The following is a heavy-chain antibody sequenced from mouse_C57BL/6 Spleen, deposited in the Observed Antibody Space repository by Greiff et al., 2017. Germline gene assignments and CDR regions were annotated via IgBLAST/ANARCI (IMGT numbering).Heavy chain of an antibody. V-gene: IGHV1-81*01. Sequence: VQLVESGAELARPGASVKLSCKASGYTFTSSGLSWVKQSTGQGLEWIGEIYPRSGNTYYNEKFKGKATMTADKSSSTAYMELRSLTSEDSAVYFWAILGYDYDDEADYYAMDYWGQGTSVTVSS. D-gene: IGHD2-4*01. CDR3: AILGYDYDDEADYYAMDY. CDR2: IYPRSGNT. J-gene: IGHJ4*01. CDR1: GYTFTSSG.